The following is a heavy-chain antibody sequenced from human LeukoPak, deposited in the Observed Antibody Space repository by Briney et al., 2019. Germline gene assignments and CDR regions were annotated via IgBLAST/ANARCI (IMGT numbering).Heavy chain of an antibody. CDR2: IIPIFGTA. D-gene: IGHD3-22*01. J-gene: IGHJ4*02. V-gene: IGHV1-69*01. Sequence: SVKISCKASGGTFSSYAISWVRQAPGRGLEWMGGIIPIFGTANYAQKFQGRVTITADESTSTAYMELSSLRSEDTAVYYCARDPYYYDSSGYPESGFDYWGQGTLVTVSS. CDR1: GGTFSSYA. CDR3: ARDPYYYDSSGYPESGFDY.